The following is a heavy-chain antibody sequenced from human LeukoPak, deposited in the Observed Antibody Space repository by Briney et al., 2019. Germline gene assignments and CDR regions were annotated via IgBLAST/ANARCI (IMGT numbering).Heavy chain of an antibody. CDR1: DDSISGYY. CDR3: ARTTEGGYTYNYFYYYYMDV. J-gene: IGHJ6*03. Sequence: SETLSLTCSVSDDSISGYYWSWIRQPAGKGLEWIGRIYSSGSSNYNPSLKSRISISVDTSKNQFSLKLSSVTAADTAVYYCARTTEGGYTYNYFYYYYMDVWGKGTTVTISS. D-gene: IGHD5-18*01. CDR2: IYSSGSS. V-gene: IGHV4-4*07.